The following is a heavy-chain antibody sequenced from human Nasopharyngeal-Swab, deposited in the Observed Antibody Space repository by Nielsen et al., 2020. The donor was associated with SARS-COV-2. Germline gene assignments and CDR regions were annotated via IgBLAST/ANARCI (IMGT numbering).Heavy chain of an antibody. J-gene: IGHJ4*02. CDR1: GGSISSGGYY. D-gene: IGHD5-18*01. CDR2: IYYSGST. V-gene: IGHV4-31*03. Sequence: SETLSLTCTVSGGSISSGGYYWSWIRQHPGKGLEWIGYIYYSGSTYYNPSLKSRVTISVDTSKNQFSLKLSSVTAADTAVYYCARTVDTAMVHYFDYWGQGTLVTVSS. CDR3: ARTVDTAMVHYFDY.